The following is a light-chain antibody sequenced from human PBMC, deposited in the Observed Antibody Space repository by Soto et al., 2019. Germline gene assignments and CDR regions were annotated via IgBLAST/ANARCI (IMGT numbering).Light chain of an antibody. J-gene: IGLJ1*01. CDR1: SSNIGNNY. V-gene: IGLV1-51*01. Sequence: SVLKQPTSVSXAPGQMITISCSGSSSNIGNNYVSWYQQLPGTAPKLLIYDNNKRPSGIPDRFSASKSGTSAILEITGLKTGDDADYYCGTWDSSMSANVFGTWTKVTVL. CDR2: DNN. CDR3: GTWDSSMSANV.